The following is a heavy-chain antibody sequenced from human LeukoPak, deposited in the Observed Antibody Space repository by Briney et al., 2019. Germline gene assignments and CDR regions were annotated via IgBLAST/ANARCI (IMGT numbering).Heavy chain of an antibody. D-gene: IGHD3-22*01. Sequence: SETLSLTCTVSGGSISSYYWSWIRQPPGKGLEWIGYIYYSGSTNYNPSLKSRVTISVDTSKNQFSLKLSSVTAADTAVYYCARGPRGYYDSSGYLNDAFDIWGQGTMVTVSS. CDR1: GGSISSYY. CDR3: ARGPRGYYDSSGYLNDAFDI. V-gene: IGHV4-59*01. J-gene: IGHJ3*02. CDR2: IYYSGST.